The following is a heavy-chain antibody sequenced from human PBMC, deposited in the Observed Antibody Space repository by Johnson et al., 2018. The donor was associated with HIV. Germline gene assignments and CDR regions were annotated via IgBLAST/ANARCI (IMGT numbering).Heavy chain of an antibody. CDR1: GFTFSSYA. D-gene: IGHD5-18*01. J-gene: IGHJ3*02. Sequence: VQLVESGGGLVQPGGSLRLSCAASGFTFSSYAMHWVRQAPGKGLEWVSVIYSDGSTYYADSVQGRFTLSRDNSQNTLYLQMNSLRAEDTAVYYCARGGIRGYSYGPGAFDIWGQGTMVTVSS. CDR3: ARGGIRGYSYGPGAFDI. CDR2: IYSDGST. V-gene: IGHV3-66*01.